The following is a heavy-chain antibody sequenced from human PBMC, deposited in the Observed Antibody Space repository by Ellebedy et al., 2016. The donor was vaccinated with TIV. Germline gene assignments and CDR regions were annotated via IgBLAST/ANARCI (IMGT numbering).Heavy chain of an antibody. Sequence: GESLKISCAASGFIFSSYAMSWVRQAPGKGLEWVLGINSRGSTTYYADSVKGRFTISRDNSKNTLYLQMNSLRAEDTAVYYCAIMLSFDYWGQGTLVTVSS. D-gene: IGHD2-8*01. V-gene: IGHV3-23*01. J-gene: IGHJ4*02. CDR3: AIMLSFDY. CDR2: INSRGSTT. CDR1: GFIFSSYA.